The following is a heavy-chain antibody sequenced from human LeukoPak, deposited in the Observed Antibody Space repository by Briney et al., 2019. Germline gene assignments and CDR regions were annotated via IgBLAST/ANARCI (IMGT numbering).Heavy chain of an antibody. CDR2: THLAGTT. Sequence: SETLSLTCAVPGASISSSNWWSWARQPPGKGLEWIGETHLAGTTNYNPSLKSPVTISVDTSKNQFSLKLSSVTAADTAVYYCARATRGSTSWPPLCGMDVWGQGTTVTVSS. CDR1: GASISSSNW. J-gene: IGHJ6*02. V-gene: IGHV4-4*02. D-gene: IGHD2-2*01. CDR3: ARATRGSTSWPPLCGMDV.